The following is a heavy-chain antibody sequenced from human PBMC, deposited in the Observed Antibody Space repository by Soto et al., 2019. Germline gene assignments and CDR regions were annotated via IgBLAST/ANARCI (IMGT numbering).Heavy chain of an antibody. CDR1: GGTFSSYT. V-gene: IGHV1-69*08. Sequence: QVQLVQSGAEVKKPGSSVKVSCKASGGTFSSYTISWVRQAPGQGLEWMGRIIPILGIVNYAQKFQGRVTITADKSTSTAYMELSSLRSEDTAMYYCARDPSAYDLPAYWGQGTLVTVSS. D-gene: IGHD5-12*01. CDR3: ARDPSAYDLPAY. CDR2: IIPILGIV. J-gene: IGHJ4*02.